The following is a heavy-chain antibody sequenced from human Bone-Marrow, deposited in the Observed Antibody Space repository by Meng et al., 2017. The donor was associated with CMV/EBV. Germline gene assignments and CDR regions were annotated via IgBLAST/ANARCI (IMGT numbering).Heavy chain of an antibody. CDR1: GFTFSSYW. J-gene: IGHJ4*02. V-gene: IGHV3-74*01. CDR2: INSDGSST. CDR3: AKGRFFDY. Sequence: GESLKISCAASGFTFSSYWMHWVRQAPGKGLVWVSRINSDGSSTSYADSVKGRFAISRDNSKNTLYLQMNSLRVEDTAVYYCAKGRFFDYWGQGTLVTVSS.